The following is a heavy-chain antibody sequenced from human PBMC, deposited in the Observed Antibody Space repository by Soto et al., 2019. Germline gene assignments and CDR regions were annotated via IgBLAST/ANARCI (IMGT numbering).Heavy chain of an antibody. Sequence: SVKVSCKASGVTFSSYAISWVRQAPGQGLEWMGGIIPIFGTANYAQKFQGRVTITADESTSTAYMELSSLRSEDTAVYYCARVRYYYDSSGSRRAGYYGMDVWGQGTTVTVSS. J-gene: IGHJ6*02. V-gene: IGHV1-69*13. CDR1: GVTFSSYA. D-gene: IGHD3-22*01. CDR2: IIPIFGTA. CDR3: ARVRYYYDSSGSRRAGYYGMDV.